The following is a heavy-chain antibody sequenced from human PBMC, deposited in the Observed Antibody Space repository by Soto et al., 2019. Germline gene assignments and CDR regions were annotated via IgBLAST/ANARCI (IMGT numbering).Heavy chain of an antibody. V-gene: IGHV1-2*02. Sequence: GASVKVSCKTSGDTFTDSSMHWVRQVHGQGLEWMGWINLNSGDTNYAEKFRGRVTMTRDTSIITAYMELTRLKSDDTAVYYCARDLGGYDLYGPDTWGQGTLFTVSS. CDR1: GDTFTDSS. CDR2: INLNSGDT. D-gene: IGHD5-12*01. J-gene: IGHJ5*02. CDR3: ARDLGGYDLYGPDT.